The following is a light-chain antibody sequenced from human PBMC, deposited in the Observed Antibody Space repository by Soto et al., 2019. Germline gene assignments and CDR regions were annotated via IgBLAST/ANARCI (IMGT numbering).Light chain of an antibody. Sequence: QSALTQPASVSGSPGQSITISCTGTSSDVGGYNYVSWYQQHPGKAPKLMIYDVSNRPSGVSNRFSGSKSGNTASLTISGLQAEDEADYYCSSYISINPDYVFGTWTKLTVL. CDR2: DVS. CDR3: SSYISINPDYV. V-gene: IGLV2-14*01. CDR1: SSDVGGYNY. J-gene: IGLJ1*01.